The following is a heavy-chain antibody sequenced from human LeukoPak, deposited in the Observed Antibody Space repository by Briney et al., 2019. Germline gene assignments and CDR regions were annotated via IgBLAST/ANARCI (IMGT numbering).Heavy chain of an antibody. D-gene: IGHD6-19*01. Sequence: PSETLSLTCAVSGVAISRGGYAWNWIRQPPGKGLEWIGEINHSGSTNYNPSLKSRVTISVDTSKNQFSLKLSSVTAADTAVYYCARDSGYSSGWYDHAPDYWGQGTLVTVSS. CDR1: GVAISRGGYA. V-gene: IGHV4-30-2*01. CDR2: INHSGST. J-gene: IGHJ4*02. CDR3: ARDSGYSSGWYDHAPDY.